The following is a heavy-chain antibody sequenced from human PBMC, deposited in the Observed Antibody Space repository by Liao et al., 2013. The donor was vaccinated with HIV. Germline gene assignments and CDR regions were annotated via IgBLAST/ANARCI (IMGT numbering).Heavy chain of an antibody. CDR2: INDAKTT. V-gene: IGHV4-34*01. J-gene: IGHJ4*02. D-gene: IGHD2-8*02. Sequence: QVQLQQWGAGLLKPSETLSLTCAVYGGSFNGYYWGWIRQSAGKGLEWIGKINDAKTTNYNPSLKSRVTMSVDTSKNQFSLRLSSVTAADTAVYYCARGWWEYYFDYWGRGNAGHRLL. CDR3: ARGWWEYYFDY. CDR1: GGSFNGYY.